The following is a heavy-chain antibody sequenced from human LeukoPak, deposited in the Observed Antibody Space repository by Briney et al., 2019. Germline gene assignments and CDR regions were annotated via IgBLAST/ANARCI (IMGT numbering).Heavy chain of an antibody. Sequence: ASVKVSCKASGYTFTRYPIHWVRQAPGQRLEWMGWINPANGDTGYSKKFQGRVTITRDTSASTAYLELTSLRSDDTAVYYCARDGIEYGSGSGKFYSNGMDVWGQGTTVTVSS. CDR2: INPANGDT. CDR3: ARDGIEYGSGSGKFYSNGMDV. J-gene: IGHJ6*02. CDR1: GYTFTRYP. D-gene: IGHD3-10*01. V-gene: IGHV1-3*01.